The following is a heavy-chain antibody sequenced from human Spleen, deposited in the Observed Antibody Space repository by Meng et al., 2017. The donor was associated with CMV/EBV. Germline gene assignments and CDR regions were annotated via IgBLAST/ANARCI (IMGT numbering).Heavy chain of an antibody. J-gene: IGHJ4*02. D-gene: IGHD2/OR15-2a*01. CDR2: IIPILGIA. CDR3: AREGTSMAYFDY. Sequence: SCKASGGTVSSYAISWVRQAPGQGLEWMGGIIPILGIANYAQKFQGRVTITADKSTSTAYMELSSLRSEDTAVYYCAREGTSMAYFDYWGQGTLVTVSS. V-gene: IGHV1-69*10. CDR1: GGTVSSYA.